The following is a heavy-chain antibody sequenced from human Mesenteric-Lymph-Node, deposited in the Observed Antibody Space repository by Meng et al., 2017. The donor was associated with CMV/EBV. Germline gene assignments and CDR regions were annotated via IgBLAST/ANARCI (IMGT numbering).Heavy chain of an antibody. J-gene: IGHJ4*02. Sequence: GSLRLSCTVSGGSISSYYWSWIRQPPGKGLEWIGYIYYSGSTNYNPSLKSRVTISVDTSKNQFSPKLSSVTAADTAVYYCARNGRESRGYYANFDYWGQGTLVTVSS. CDR3: ARNGRESRGYYANFDY. V-gene: IGHV4-59*01. CDR1: GGSISSYY. CDR2: IYYSGST. D-gene: IGHD3-3*01.